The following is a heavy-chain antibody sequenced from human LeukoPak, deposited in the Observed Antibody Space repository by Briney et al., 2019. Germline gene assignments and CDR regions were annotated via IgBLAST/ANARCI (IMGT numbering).Heavy chain of an antibody. CDR1: GFIVNSNY. V-gene: IGHV3-66*02. J-gene: IGHJ6*03. CDR3: ATGASGGHYHYMDV. CDR2: IYSGGTT. D-gene: IGHD3-10*01. Sequence: PGGSLRLSCAASGFIVNSNYMIWVRQAPAKGLEWVSVIYSGGTTYYADSVRGRFTISRDNSKNTLYRQMGSLRAEETAVYYCATGASGGHYHYMDVWGRGTTVTVSS.